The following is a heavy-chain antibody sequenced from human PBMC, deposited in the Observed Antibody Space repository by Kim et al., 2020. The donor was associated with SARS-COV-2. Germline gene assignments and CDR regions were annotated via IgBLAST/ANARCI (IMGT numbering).Heavy chain of an antibody. CDR3: ARGVGHYYGSGSYRYNWFDP. Sequence: SETLSLTCTVSGGSISSYYWSWIRQPPGKGLEWIGYIYYSGSTNYNPSLKSRVTISVDTSKNQFSLKLSSVTAADTAVYYCARGVGHYYGSGSYRYNWFDPWGQGTLVTVSS. D-gene: IGHD3-10*01. J-gene: IGHJ5*02. CDR2: IYYSGST. V-gene: IGHV4-59*01. CDR1: GGSISSYY.